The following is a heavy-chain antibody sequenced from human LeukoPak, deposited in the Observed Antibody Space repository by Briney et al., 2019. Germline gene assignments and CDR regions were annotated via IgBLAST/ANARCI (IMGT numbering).Heavy chain of an antibody. D-gene: IGHD6-19*01. Sequence: GASVKVSCKASGGTFSSYAINWVRQAPGQGLEWMGRIIPILGIANYAQKFQGRVTITADKSTSTAYMELSSLRSEDTAVYYCARPGIAVAALDCWGQGTLVTVST. V-gene: IGHV1-69*04. J-gene: IGHJ4*02. CDR1: GGTFSSYA. CDR3: ARPGIAVAALDC. CDR2: IIPILGIA.